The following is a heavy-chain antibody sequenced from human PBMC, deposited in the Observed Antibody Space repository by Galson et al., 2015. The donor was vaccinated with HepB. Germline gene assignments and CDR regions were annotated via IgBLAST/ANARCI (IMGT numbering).Heavy chain of an antibody. D-gene: IGHD3-10*01. V-gene: IGHV4-59*01. CDR2: IYYSGST. J-gene: IGHJ4*02. Sequence: ETLSLTCTVSGGSISSYYWSWTRQPPGKGLEWIGYIYYSGSTNYNPSLKSRVTISVDTSKNQFSLKLSSVTAADTAVYYCAGGGSGFGELFGYWGQGTLVTVSS. CDR3: AGGGSGFGELFGY. CDR1: GGSISSYY.